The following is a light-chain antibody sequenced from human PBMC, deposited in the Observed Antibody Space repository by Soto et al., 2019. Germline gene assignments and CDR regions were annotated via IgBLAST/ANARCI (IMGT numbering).Light chain of an antibody. CDR3: QQYGTSEII. Sequence: EILVSRFPATLCLSPGARAPLSCRASQSLTNSFMAWYQQKPGHAPRLLIYDTSSRASGIPDRFSGSGSGTDFTLTISRLETEDFAVFYCQQYGTSEIIFGQGTRLEIK. CDR2: DTS. V-gene: IGKV3-20*01. J-gene: IGKJ5*01. CDR1: QSLTNSF.